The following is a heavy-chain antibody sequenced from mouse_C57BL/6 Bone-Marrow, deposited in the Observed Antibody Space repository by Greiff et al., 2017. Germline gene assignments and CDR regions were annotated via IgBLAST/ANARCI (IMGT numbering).Heavy chain of an antibody. D-gene: IGHD1-1*01. J-gene: IGHJ1*03. CDR3: ARQRYGSSYWYFDV. CDR1: EYEFPSHD. V-gene: IGHV5-2*01. CDR2: INSDGGST. Sequence: EVKLMESGGGLVQPGESLKLSCESNEYEFPSHDMSWVRKTPEKRLELVAAINSDGGSTYYPDTMERRFIISRDNTRKTLYLQMSSLRSEDTALYYCARQRYGSSYWYFDVWGTGTTVTVSS.